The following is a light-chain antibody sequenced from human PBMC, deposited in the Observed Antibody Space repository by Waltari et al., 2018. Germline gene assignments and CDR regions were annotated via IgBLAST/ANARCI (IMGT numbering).Light chain of an antibody. CDR3: QQYYSTPPVT. Sequence: DIVMTKSTDSLAVSLGERDTINCKSSKSVLYSSNNKNYLAWYQQKPGQPPKLLIYWASTRESGVPDRFSGSGSGTDFTLTISSLQAEDVAVYYCQQYYSTPPVTFGQGTKVEIK. CDR1: KSVLYSSNNKNY. V-gene: IGKV4-1*01. J-gene: IGKJ1*01. CDR2: WAS.